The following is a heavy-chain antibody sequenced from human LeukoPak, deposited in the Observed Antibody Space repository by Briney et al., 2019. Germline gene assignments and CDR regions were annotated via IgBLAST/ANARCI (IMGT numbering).Heavy chain of an antibody. CDR2: IYNSGNT. D-gene: IGHD5-24*01. CDR1: GGSISSYY. CDR3: ARYRGTYGYYFDY. J-gene: IGHJ4*02. Sequence: RSSETLSLTCSVSGGSISSYYWSWIRQSPENGLEWIGYIYNSGNTNYNLFLKSRVTISADTSKNQFSLKLTSVTAADTAVYYCARYRGTYGYYFDYWGQGKLVIVSS. V-gene: IGHV4-59*01.